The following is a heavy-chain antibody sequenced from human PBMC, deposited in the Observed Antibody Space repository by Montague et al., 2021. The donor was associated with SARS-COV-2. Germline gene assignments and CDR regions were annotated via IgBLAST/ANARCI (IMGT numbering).Heavy chain of an antibody. CDR3: SKEFGSGSNNPTY. V-gene: IGHV4-59*01. D-gene: IGHD3-10*01. Sequence: SETLSLTCTVSGDSIRNYFWSWIRQPPGKGLEWIGYIYYYGNTHXNPSLKSRATISIDTSRNLFSLQLSSVAAADTAVYFCSKEFGSGSNNPTYWGQGALVTVSS. CDR2: IYYYGNT. CDR1: GDSIRNYF. J-gene: IGHJ4*02.